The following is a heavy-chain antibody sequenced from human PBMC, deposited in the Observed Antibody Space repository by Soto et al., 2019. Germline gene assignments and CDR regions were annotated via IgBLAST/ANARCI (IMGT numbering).Heavy chain of an antibody. CDR1: GFTFSSYA. V-gene: IGHV3-23*01. D-gene: IGHD6-6*01. Sequence: VGSLRLSCAASGFTFSSYAMNWVRQAPGKGLEWVSVIGADGGSTYYADSVEGRFTISRDNSKNTLYLQMNSLRAEDTAVYYCAKDLPVASRPVFHYWGQGTLVTVSS. CDR2: IGADGGST. J-gene: IGHJ4*02. CDR3: AKDLPVASRPVFHY.